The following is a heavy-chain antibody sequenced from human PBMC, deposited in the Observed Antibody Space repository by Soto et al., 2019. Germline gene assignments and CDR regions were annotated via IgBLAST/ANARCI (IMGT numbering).Heavy chain of an antibody. CDR2: ISSNGGST. CDR1: GFTFSSYA. V-gene: IGHV3-64*01. D-gene: IGHD2-15*01. Sequence: GGSLRLSCAASGFTFSSYAMHWVRQAPGKGLEYVSAISSNGGSTYYANSVKGRFTISRDNSKNTLYLQMGSLRAEDMAVYYCARRTGYCSGGSCSDPPDYYYYYMDVWGKGTTVTVSS. CDR3: ARRTGYCSGGSCSDPPDYYYYYMDV. J-gene: IGHJ6*03.